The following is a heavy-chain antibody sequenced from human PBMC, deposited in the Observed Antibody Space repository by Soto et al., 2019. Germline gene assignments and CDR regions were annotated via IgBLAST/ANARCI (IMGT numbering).Heavy chain of an antibody. CDR3: ARDAPLEWLLYESPNFDY. D-gene: IGHD3-3*01. J-gene: IGHJ4*02. CDR1: GYTFTSYG. V-gene: IGHV1-18*01. CDR2: ISAYNGNT. Sequence: GASVKVSCKASGYTFTSYGISWVRQAPGQGLEWMGWISAYNGNTNYAQKLKGRVTMTTDTSTSSAYMELRSLRSDDTAVFYCARDAPLEWLLYESPNFDYWGQGTLVTVSS.